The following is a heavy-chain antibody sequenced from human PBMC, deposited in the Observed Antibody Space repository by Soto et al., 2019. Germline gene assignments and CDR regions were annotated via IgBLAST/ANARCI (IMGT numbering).Heavy chain of an antibody. J-gene: IGHJ4*02. CDR3: ATNYYDSSGYYF. V-gene: IGHV3-53*01. CDR1: GFTVSSNY. Sequence: GGSLRLSCAASGFTVSSNYMSWVRQAPGKGLEWVSVIYSGGSTYYADSVKGRFTISRDNSKNTLYLQMNSLRAEDTAVYYCATNYYDSSGYYFWGQGTLVTVSS. CDR2: IYSGGST. D-gene: IGHD3-22*01.